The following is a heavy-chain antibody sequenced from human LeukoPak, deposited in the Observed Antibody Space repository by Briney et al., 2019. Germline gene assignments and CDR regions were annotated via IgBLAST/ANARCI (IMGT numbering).Heavy chain of an antibody. CDR1: GGTFSSYA. J-gene: IGHJ6*03. Sequence: SVKVSCKASGGTFSSYAISWVRQAPGQGLEWMGGIIPIFGTANYAQKLQGRVTITADESTSTAYMELSSLRSEDTAVYYCARSFYYDSSGYIYYYYYYYMDVWGKGTTVTVSS. D-gene: IGHD3-22*01. CDR2: IIPIFGTA. V-gene: IGHV1-69*13. CDR3: ARSFYYDSSGYIYYYYYYYMDV.